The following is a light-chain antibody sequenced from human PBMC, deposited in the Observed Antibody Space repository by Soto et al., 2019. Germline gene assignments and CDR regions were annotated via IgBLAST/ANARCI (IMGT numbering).Light chain of an antibody. CDR3: CSYAGSDTWV. J-gene: IGLJ2*01. V-gene: IGLV2-23*02. CDR1: SRDIGTYNL. CDR2: EVS. Sequence: QSALTQPASVSGSPGQSITISCTGSSRDIGTYNLVSWYRHHPGKAPKLIIYEVSLRPSGISYRFSASKSGNTASLTISGLQAEDEADYHCCSYAGSDTWVFGGGTQLTVL.